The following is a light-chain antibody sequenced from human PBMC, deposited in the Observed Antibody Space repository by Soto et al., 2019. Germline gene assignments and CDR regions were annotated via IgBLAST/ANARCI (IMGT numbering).Light chain of an antibody. J-gene: IGKJ1*01. CDR3: QRLG. CDR2: GAS. Sequence: EIVLTQSPGTLSLSPGERATLSCRASQSVSSSYLAWYQQKPGQAPRLLIYGASSRATGIPNRFSGSGSGTDFTLTISRLEPEDFAVYYCQRLGFGQGTKVEIK. V-gene: IGKV3-20*01. CDR1: QSVSSSY.